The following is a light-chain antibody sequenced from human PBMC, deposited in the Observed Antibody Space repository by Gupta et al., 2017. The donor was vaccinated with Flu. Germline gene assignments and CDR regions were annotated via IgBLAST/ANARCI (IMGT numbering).Light chain of an antibody. J-gene: IGKJ2*01. CDR1: QSISSY. Sequence: DIQMTYYPFPLSVFVGDRVTITCRASQSISSYLNWYQQKPGKAPKLLIYAASSLQSGVPSRFSGSGSGTDFTLTISSLQPEDFATYYCQQSYSTPRTFGQGTKLEIK. V-gene: IGKV1-39*01. CDR2: AAS. CDR3: QQSYSTPRT.